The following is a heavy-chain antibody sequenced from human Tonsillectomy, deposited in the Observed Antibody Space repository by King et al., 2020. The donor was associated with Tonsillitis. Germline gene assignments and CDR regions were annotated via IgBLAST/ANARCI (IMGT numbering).Heavy chain of an antibody. CDR1: GYTFTRYG. D-gene: IGHD3-10*01. Sequence: VQLVESGAEVKKPGASVKVSCKASGYTFTRYGISWVRQAPGQGLEWMGWISGYNGKTHYAQKLQGRVTMTTDTSTSTAYMELRSLRSDDTAVYYCARSLVWFGDNYYSGMDVWGQGTTVTVSS. V-gene: IGHV1-18*04. CDR2: ISGYNGKT. CDR3: ARSLVWFGDNYYSGMDV. J-gene: IGHJ6*02.